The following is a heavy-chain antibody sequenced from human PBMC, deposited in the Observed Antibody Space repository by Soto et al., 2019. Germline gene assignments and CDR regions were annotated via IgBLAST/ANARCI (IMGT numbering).Heavy chain of an antibody. CDR1: GFTFSSYG. CDR3: ARDPRNYGSFWDYSYMDV. Sequence: QPGGSLRLSCAASGFTFSSYGMHWVRQAPGKGLEWVAVIWYDGSNKYYADSVKGRFTISRDNSKNTLYLQMNSLRAEDTAVYYCARDPRNYGSFWDYSYMDVWGKGTTLTVSS. D-gene: IGHD1-7*01. J-gene: IGHJ6*03. V-gene: IGHV3-33*01. CDR2: IWYDGSNK.